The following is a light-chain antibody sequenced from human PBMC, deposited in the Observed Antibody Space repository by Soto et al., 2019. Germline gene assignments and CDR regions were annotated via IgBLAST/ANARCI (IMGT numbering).Light chain of an antibody. Sequence: DLQMTQSPSSLSASVGDRVTITCRASQSINSYLNWYQQKPGKAPKLLIYAASTLQSGVPSRFSGSGSGTDFTLTISSLQPEDFATYYCQQSYSTRYTFGQGTKLEIK. J-gene: IGKJ2*01. V-gene: IGKV1-39*01. CDR3: QQSYSTRYT. CDR2: AAS. CDR1: QSINSY.